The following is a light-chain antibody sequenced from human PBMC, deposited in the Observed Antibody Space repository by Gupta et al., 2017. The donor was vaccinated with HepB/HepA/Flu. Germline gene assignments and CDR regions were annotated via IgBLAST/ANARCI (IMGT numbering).Light chain of an antibody. V-gene: IGKV1-5*03. J-gene: IGKJ2*01. CDR2: KAS. CDR1: QSISSW. Sequence: DMQMTQSPSNLSASVGDTVTITCRASQSISSWLAWYQQKPGKAPKILIYKASSLQSGVPSRFSGSGSGTEFTLTISSLQPDDFATYYCQQYDSYSFTFGQGTKLEI. CDR3: QQYDSYSFT.